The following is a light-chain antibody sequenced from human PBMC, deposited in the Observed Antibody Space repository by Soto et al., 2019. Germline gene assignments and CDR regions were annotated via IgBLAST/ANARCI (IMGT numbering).Light chain of an antibody. V-gene: IGKV1-5*01. CDR1: QSVGTW. Sequence: IQMTQSPSTLSASVGGRVTITCRASQSVGTWVAWYQQEPGKAPKLLIYGASNLESGVPSRFSGSGSGTEFTLTITTLQPDDFATYFCQHYRRNTWSFGPGTKVDI. J-gene: IGKJ1*01. CDR2: GAS. CDR3: QHYRRNTWS.